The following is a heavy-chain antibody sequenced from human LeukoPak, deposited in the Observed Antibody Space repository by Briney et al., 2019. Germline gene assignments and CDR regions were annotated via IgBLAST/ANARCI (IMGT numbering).Heavy chain of an antibody. V-gene: IGHV3-33*01. Sequence: GGSLRLSCAASGFTFSSYGMHWVRQAPGKGLEWVAVIWYDGSNKYYADSVKGRSTISRDNSKNTLYLQMNSLRAEDTAVYYCARVVYSNEFDYWGQGTLVTVSS. J-gene: IGHJ4*02. CDR1: GFTFSSYG. CDR2: IWYDGSNK. CDR3: ARVVYSNEFDY. D-gene: IGHD4-11*01.